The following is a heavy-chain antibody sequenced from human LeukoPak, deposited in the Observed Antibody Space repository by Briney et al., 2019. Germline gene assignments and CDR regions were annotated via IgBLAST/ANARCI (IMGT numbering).Heavy chain of an antibody. CDR1: GDSISSSGYY. Sequence: KPSETLSLTCTVSGDSISSSGYYYDWIRQPPGKGLEWIGNTYYIGNTWYNPSLKSRVTMSVDTSKNQFSLRLSSVTAADTAVYYCTRRLPGATWFDPWGQGTLVTVSS. CDR2: TYYIGNT. V-gene: IGHV4-39*01. D-gene: IGHD1-26*01. CDR3: TRRLPGATWFDP. J-gene: IGHJ5*02.